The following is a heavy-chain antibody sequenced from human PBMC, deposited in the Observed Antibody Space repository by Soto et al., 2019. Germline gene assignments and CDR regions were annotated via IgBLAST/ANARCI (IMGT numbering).Heavy chain of an antibody. Sequence: GESLKISCNGSGYSFTSYWIGWVRQMPGKGLEWMGIIYPGDSDTRYSPSFQGQVTISADKSISTAYLQWRSLKASDTAMYYCARQAASVVVAGTISPYYYYYGMDVWGQGTTVTVSS. CDR1: GYSFTSYW. CDR3: ARQAASVVVAGTISPYYYYYGMDV. J-gene: IGHJ6*02. V-gene: IGHV5-51*01. CDR2: IYPGDSDT. D-gene: IGHD2-15*01.